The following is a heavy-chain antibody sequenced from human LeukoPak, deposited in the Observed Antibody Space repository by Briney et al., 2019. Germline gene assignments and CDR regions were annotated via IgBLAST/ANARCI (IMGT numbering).Heavy chain of an antibody. J-gene: IGHJ4*02. CDR1: GFTFDDYT. D-gene: IGHD5-18*01. V-gene: IGHV3-43D*03. CDR2: ISWDGGST. CDR3: AKDKRGIQLWSGFDY. Sequence: PGGSLRLSCAASGFTFDDYTMHWVRQAPGKGLEWVSLISWDGGSTYYADSVKGRFTISRDNSKNSLYLQMNSLRAEDTALYYCAKDKRGIQLWSGFDYWGQGTLVTVSS.